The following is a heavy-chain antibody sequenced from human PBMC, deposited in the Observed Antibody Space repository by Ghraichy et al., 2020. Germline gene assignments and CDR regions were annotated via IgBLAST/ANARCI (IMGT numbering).Heavy chain of an antibody. Sequence: SVKVSCKASGGTFSSYAISWVRQAPGQGLEWMGGIIPIFGTANYAQKFQGRVTITADESTSTAYMELSSLRSEDTAVYYCARVLITGTTTDYYYGMDVWGQGTTVTVSS. J-gene: IGHJ6*02. CDR1: GGTFSSYA. D-gene: IGHD1-7*01. V-gene: IGHV1-69*13. CDR3: ARVLITGTTTDYYYGMDV. CDR2: IIPIFGTA.